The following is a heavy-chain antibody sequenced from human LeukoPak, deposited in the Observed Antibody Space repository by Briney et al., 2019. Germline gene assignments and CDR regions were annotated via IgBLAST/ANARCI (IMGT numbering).Heavy chain of an antibody. Sequence: SGGSLRLSCAASGFTFSSYNMNWVRQAPGKGLEWVSYISSSSTTYYADSVKGRFTISRDNAKNSLYLHMNSLRAEDTAVYYCARYSSSLSFDYWGQGTLVTVSS. CDR1: GFTFSSYN. D-gene: IGHD6-6*01. CDR3: ARYSSSLSFDY. CDR2: ISSSSTT. V-gene: IGHV3-48*01. J-gene: IGHJ4*02.